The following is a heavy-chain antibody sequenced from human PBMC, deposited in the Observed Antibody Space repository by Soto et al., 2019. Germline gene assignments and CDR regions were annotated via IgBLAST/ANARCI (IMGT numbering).Heavy chain of an antibody. CDR1: GFTVSSNY. CDR3: ARGYGSGSDAFDI. J-gene: IGHJ3*02. D-gene: IGHD3-10*01. Sequence: EVQLVETGGGLIQPGGSLRLSCAASGFTVSSNYMSWVRQAPGKGLEWVSVIYSGGSTYYADSVKGRFTISRDNSKNTLYIQMNSLRAEDTAVYYCARGYGSGSDAFDIWGQGTMVTVSS. CDR2: IYSGGST. V-gene: IGHV3-53*02.